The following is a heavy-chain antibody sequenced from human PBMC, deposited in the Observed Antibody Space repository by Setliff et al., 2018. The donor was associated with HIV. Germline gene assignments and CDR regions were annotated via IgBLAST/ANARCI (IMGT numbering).Heavy chain of an antibody. Sequence: PGGSLRLSCAASGFTFSTYSMTWVRQAPGKGLEWVSYISGSSSPIYYADSVKGRFTISRDNSKNTLDLQMNSLRAEDTAVYYCAKDHESSGWFRGYIDYWGPGTLVTVSS. J-gene: IGHJ4*02. CDR1: GFTFSTYS. CDR2: ISGSSSPI. D-gene: IGHD6-19*01. CDR3: AKDHESSGWFRGYIDY. V-gene: IGHV3-48*01.